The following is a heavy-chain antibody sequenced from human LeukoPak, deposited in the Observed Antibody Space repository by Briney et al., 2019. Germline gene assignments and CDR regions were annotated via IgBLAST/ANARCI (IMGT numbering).Heavy chain of an antibody. D-gene: IGHD3-22*01. Sequence: NPSETLSLICTVSGDPISSYNYFWAWIRQPPAKGLHWVGSIYYRGNTYYNPSLKSRVTLSADTSKNQFCLKVTSVTAAGTAVYYCARASSGYYWDFDHWGQGALVTVSS. J-gene: IGHJ4*02. CDR1: GDPISSYNYF. V-gene: IGHV4-39*01. CDR3: ARASSGYYWDFDH. CDR2: IYYRGNT.